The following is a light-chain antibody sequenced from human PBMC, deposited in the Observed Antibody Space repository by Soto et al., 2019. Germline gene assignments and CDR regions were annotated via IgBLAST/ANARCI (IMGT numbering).Light chain of an antibody. CDR3: QSYDSSLSAHV. CDR2: DNN. CDR1: SSNIGAGFD. J-gene: IGLJ1*01. V-gene: IGLV1-40*01. Sequence: QSVLTQPPSVSGAPGQRVTISCTGSSSNIGAGFDVHWYQQLPGRAPKLLIYDNNNRPSGVPDRFSGSKSGTSASLAITGLQAEDEADYYCQSYDSSLSAHVFGSGTKVPS.